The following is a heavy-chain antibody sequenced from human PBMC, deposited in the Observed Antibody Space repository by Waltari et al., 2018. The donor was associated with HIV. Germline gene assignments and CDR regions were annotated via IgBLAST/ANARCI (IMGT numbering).Heavy chain of an antibody. J-gene: IGHJ4*02. CDR3: AKIGTIFGWWKYYFDS. CDR1: GFTPHA. V-gene: IGHV3-30*04. Sequence: QAQLAQSGGRVVQPGPSLRLSCEGAGFTPHAFHRVRQAPGNGLEWVAFISYDGSYKYYTESLKGRFTISRDNSEKLVFLQMDSLSPEDTAVYYCAKIGTIFGWWKYYFDSWGQGTLVTVSS. D-gene: IGHD3-9*01. CDR2: ISYDGSYK.